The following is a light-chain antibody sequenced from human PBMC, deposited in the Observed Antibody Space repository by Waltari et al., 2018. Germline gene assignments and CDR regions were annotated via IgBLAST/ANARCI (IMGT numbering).Light chain of an antibody. CDR3: ASWDDSLNGHWV. V-gene: IGLV1-44*01. Sequence: QSVLTQPPSASGTPGQSVTVPCSGCAPNIGGNLVNWYQQLPGKAPKLLLCRSDLRPSGVPDRFSGSKSGTSASLAISGLQSEDEADYFCASWDDSLNGHWVFGGGTKVTVL. J-gene: IGLJ3*02. CDR1: APNIGGNL. CDR2: RSD.